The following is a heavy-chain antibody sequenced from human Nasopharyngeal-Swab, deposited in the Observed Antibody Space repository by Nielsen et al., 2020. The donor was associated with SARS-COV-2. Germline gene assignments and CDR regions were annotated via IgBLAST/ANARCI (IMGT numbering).Heavy chain of an antibody. CDR2: INPNSGGT. Sequence: ASVKVSCKASGYTFTGYYMHWVRQAPGQGLEWMGRINPNSGGTNYAQKFQGRVTMTRDTSISTAYMELSRLRSDDTVVYYCARFPAGGYYDSSGYYYWYFDLWGRGTLVTVSS. J-gene: IGHJ2*01. D-gene: IGHD3-22*01. V-gene: IGHV1-2*05. CDR3: ARFPAGGYYDSSGYYYWYFDL. CDR1: GYTFTGYY.